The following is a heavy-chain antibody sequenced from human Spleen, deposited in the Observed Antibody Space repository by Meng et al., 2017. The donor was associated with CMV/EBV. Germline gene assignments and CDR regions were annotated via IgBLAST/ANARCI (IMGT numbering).Heavy chain of an antibody. CDR1: FVTHY. D-gene: IGHD1-14*01. V-gene: IGHV1-46*01. J-gene: IGHJ4*02. Sequence: FVTHYIHWVRHAPGQGLEWMGALNPNDHDTDYSQIFHGRVLLTSDTSSRTFSMELRRLTSDDTAVYYCARLYSVSSGWGWRNHKYHLAHWGQGTLVTVSS. CDR3: ARLYSVSSGWGWRNHKYHLAH. CDR2: LNPNDHDT.